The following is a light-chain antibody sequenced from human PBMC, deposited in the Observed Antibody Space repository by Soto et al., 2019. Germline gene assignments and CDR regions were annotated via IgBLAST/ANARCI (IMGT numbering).Light chain of an antibody. V-gene: IGLV2-8*01. Sequence: QSALTQPPSASGSPGQSVTISCTGTSSDVAAYDFVSWYQQHPGKAPKLMIYEVSKRPSGVPDRFSGSKSCDTASLTVSGLQADDEADYYCSSYAGSNNFVFGTGTKVTVL. CDR3: SSYAGSNNFV. J-gene: IGLJ1*01. CDR1: SSDVAAYDF. CDR2: EVS.